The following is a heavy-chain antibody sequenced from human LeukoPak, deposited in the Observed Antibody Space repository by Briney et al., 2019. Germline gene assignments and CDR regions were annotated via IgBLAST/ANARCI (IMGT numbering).Heavy chain of an antibody. CDR2: ITSSGGGT. D-gene: IGHD2/OR15-2a*01. CDR3: AKDYAEYDY. CDR1: GFTFSTYS. Sequence: QPGGSLRLSCAASGFTFSTYSMGWVRQAPGKGLEWVSSITSSGGGTYYADSVKGRFTISRDNSKNTLYLQMNSLRAEDTAVYYCAKDYAEYDYWGQGTLVTVSS. J-gene: IGHJ4*02. V-gene: IGHV3-23*01.